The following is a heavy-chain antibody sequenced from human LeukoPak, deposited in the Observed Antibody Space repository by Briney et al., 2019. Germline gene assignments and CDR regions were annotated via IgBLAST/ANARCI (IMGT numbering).Heavy chain of an antibody. Sequence: GGSLRLSCAASGLTLSGQWMNWVRQAPGQGLEWVANIKHDGSEKYYVDSVKGRFTISRDDAKNSLSLQMDSVRAEDTAVYYCAYTNNLKYWGQGTLVTVSS. CDR2: IKHDGSEK. CDR3: AYTNNLKY. CDR1: GLTLSGQW. D-gene: IGHD3-16*01. V-gene: IGHV3-7*01. J-gene: IGHJ4*02.